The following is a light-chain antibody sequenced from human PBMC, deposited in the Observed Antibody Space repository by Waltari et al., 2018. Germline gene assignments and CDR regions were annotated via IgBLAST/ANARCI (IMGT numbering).Light chain of an antibody. Sequence: DLQMTQSPSSLSASVGDRVTITCRASQSISSYLNWYQQKPGKAPKLLIYAASSLQGGVPSRFSGSGSGTDFTLTISSLQPEDFATYYCQQSYSTPLTFGPGTKVEIK. CDR3: QQSYSTPLT. V-gene: IGKV1-39*01. CDR2: AAS. J-gene: IGKJ3*01. CDR1: QSISSY.